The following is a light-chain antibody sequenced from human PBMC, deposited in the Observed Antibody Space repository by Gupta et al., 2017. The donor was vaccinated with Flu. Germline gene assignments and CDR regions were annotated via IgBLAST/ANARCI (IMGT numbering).Light chain of an antibody. V-gene: IGLV2-14*01. CDR3: SSDTSISTFDV. CDR1: SSDVGGYNY. J-gene: IGLJ1*01. Sequence: QSDLTQPASVSGSPAQSITISCTGTSSDVGGYNYVSWYQQHPGKAPKLMIYEVSHRPSGVSNRFSGSKSGNTASLTISGLQAEDDDDYYSSSDTSISTFDVFGTGTKVTVL. CDR2: EVS.